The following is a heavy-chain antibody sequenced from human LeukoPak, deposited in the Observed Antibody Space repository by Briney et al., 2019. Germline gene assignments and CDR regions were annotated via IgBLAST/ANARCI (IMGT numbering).Heavy chain of an antibody. CDR1: GGSISSGDYY. Sequence: SQTPSLTCTVSGGSISSGDYYWSWIRQPPGKGLEWIGYIYYSGSTNYNPSLKSRVTISVDTSKNQFSLKLSSVTAADTAVYYCARHEWLEQWLDWYFDLWGRGTLVTVSS. CDR2: IYYSGST. D-gene: IGHD6-19*01. CDR3: ARHEWLEQWLDWYFDL. V-gene: IGHV4-61*08. J-gene: IGHJ2*01.